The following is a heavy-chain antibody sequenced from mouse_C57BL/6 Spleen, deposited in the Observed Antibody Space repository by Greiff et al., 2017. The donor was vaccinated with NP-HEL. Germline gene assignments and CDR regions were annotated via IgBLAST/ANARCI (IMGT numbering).Heavy chain of an antibody. D-gene: IGHD3-2*02. CDR2: ISSGGSYT. V-gene: IGHV5-6*01. Sequence: EVKLMESGGDLVKPGGSLKLSCAASGFTFSSYGMSWVRQTPDKRLEWVATISSGGSYTYYPDSVKGRFTISRDNAKNTLYLQMSSLKSEDTAMYYCARHANSSGVPMDYWGQGTSVTVSS. CDR3: ARHANSSGVPMDY. CDR1: GFTFSSYG. J-gene: IGHJ4*01.